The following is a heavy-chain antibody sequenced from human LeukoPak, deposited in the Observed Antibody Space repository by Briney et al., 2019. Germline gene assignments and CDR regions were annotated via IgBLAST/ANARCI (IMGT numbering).Heavy chain of an antibody. V-gene: IGHV1-46*01. J-gene: IGHJ4*02. D-gene: IGHD3-22*01. CDR2: INPSGGST. CDR3: ATDYYDSSGYYY. Sequence: ASVKVSCKASGCTFTSYYMHWVRQAPGQGLEWMGIINPSGGSTSYAQKFQGRVTMTRDTSTSTVYMELSSLRSEDTVVYYCATDYYDSSGYYYWGQGTLVTVSS. CDR1: GCTFTSYY.